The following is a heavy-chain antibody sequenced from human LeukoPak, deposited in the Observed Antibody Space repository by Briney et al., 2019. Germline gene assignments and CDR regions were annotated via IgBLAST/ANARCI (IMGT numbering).Heavy chain of an antibody. V-gene: IGHV3-23*01. CDR2: ISSGGGST. J-gene: IGHJ4*02. CDR1: GFTFSSYA. CDR3: AKHRTSLAVGYFDY. Sequence: GGSLRLSCAPSGFTFSSYAMSWVRQAPGKGLEWVSAISSGGGSTYYADSVKGRFTISRDNSKNTLYMQMNSLRAEDTAVYYCAKHRTSLAVGYFDYWGQGSLVTVSS. D-gene: IGHD6-19*01.